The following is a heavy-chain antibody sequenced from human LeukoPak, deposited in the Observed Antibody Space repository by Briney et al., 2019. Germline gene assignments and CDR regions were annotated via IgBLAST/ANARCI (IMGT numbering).Heavy chain of an antibody. CDR2: ISSSSSDM. D-gene: IGHD3-16*01. CDR1: GFPFSGFS. CDR3: ARARGSHNAFDI. V-gene: IGHV3-21*01. J-gene: IGHJ3*02. Sequence: GGSLRLSCEPSGFPFSGFSINWVRQAPGGGREWFSSISSSSSDMYYADSGQGRFTISRDNDKNSLYLQMNSLRAEDTAIYYCARARGSHNAFDIWGQGTMVTVSS.